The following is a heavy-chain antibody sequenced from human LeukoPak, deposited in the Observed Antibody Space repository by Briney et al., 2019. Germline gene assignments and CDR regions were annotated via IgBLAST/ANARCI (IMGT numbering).Heavy chain of an antibody. V-gene: IGHV1-69*01. Sequence: SVKVSCKASGGTFSSYAISWVRQAPGQGLEWMGGIIPIFGTANYAQKFQGRVTITADESTSTAYMELSSLRSEDTAVYYCARGVIYRSGSTDYFDYWGQGTLVTVSS. J-gene: IGHJ4*02. CDR1: GGTFSSYA. CDR2: IIPIFGTA. CDR3: ARGVIYRSGSTDYFDY. D-gene: IGHD3-10*01.